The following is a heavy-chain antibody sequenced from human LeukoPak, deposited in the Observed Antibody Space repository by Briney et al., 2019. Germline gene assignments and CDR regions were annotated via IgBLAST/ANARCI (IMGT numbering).Heavy chain of an antibody. V-gene: IGHV1-69*06. CDR1: GGTFSSYA. D-gene: IGHD1-7*01. Sequence: ASVKVSCKASGGTFSSYAISWVRQAPGQGLEWMGGIIPIFGTANYAQKFQGRVTITADKSTSTAYMELSSLRSEDTAVYNCASTVELRESWFDPWGQGTLVTVSS. CDR3: ASTVELRESWFDP. CDR2: IIPIFGTA. J-gene: IGHJ5*02.